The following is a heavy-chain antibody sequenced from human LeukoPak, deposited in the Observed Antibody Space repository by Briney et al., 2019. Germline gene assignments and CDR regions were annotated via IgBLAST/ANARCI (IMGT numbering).Heavy chain of an antibody. D-gene: IGHD1-14*01. CDR3: AKASTVLKPIDS. Sequence: HPGGSLRLPCAASGFTFSTYAMNWVRQAPGKGLEWVSAISPIGSRTYYADSVKGRFTISRDNSKNTLYLQMNSLRAGDTAIYYGAKASTVLKPIDSWGQGTLVTVS. CDR1: GFTFSTYA. J-gene: IGHJ4*02. CDR2: ISPIGSRT. V-gene: IGHV3-23*01.